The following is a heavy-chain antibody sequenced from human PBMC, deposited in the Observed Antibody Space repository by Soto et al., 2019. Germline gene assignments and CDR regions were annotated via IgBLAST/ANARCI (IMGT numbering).Heavy chain of an antibody. CDR2: IFHNGNT. V-gene: IGHV4-4*02. CDR3: ASRPWGMDV. CDR1: SGSIRSSNW. Sequence: PSETLSLTCAVSSGSIRSSNWWSWVRRSPGKGLEWIGEIFHNGNTYYNPSLNSRVTISVDTSKNQFSLNLRSVTAADTAVYYCASRPWGMDVWGQGTTVPVSS. D-gene: IGHD6-6*01. J-gene: IGHJ6*02.